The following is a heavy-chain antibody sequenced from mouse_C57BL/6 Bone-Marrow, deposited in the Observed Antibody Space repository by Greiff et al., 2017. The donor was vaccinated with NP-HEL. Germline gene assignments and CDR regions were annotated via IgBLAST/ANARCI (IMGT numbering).Heavy chain of an antibody. CDR2: IDPANGNT. CDR1: GFNIKNTY. V-gene: IGHV14-3*01. Sequence: VQLQQSVAELVRPGASVQLSCTASGFNIKNTYMHWVKQRPEQGLEWIGSIDPANGNTKSAPKFPATPTITADTSSTTAYLQLSSLTSEDTAIYYCARVMVREGAYWGQGTLVTVSA. CDR3: ARVMVREGAY. D-gene: IGHD2-2*01. J-gene: IGHJ3*01.